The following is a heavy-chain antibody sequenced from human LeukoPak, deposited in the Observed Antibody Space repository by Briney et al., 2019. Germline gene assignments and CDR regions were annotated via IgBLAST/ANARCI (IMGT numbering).Heavy chain of an antibody. D-gene: IGHD6-19*01. J-gene: IGHJ4*02. CDR2: IYYSGST. Sequence: PSETLSLTCTVSGGSISSSSYYWGWIRQPPGKGLEWIGSIYYSGSTYYNPSLKSRVTISVDTSKNQFSLKLSSVTAADTAVYYCARGGIAVAGVFDYWGQGTLVTVSS. CDR3: ARGGIAVAGVFDY. CDR1: GGSISSSSYY. V-gene: IGHV4-39*07.